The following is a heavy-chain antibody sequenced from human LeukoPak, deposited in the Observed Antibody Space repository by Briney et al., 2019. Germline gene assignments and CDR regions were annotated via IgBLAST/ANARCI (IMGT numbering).Heavy chain of an antibody. CDR2: IYTSGST. CDR3: ARGTTVTYAGDWFDP. V-gene: IGHV4-61*02. J-gene: IGHJ5*02. Sequence: PSQTLSLTCTVSGGSISSGSYYWSWIRQPAGKGLEWIGRIYTSGSTNYNPSLKSRVTISVDTSKNQFSLKLSSVTAADTAVYYCARGTTVTYAGDWFDPWGQGTLVTVSS. CDR1: GGSISSGSYY. D-gene: IGHD4-17*01.